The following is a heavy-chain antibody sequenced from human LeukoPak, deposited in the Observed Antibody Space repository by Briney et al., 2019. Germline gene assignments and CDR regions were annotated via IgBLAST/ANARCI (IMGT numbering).Heavy chain of an antibody. J-gene: IGHJ6*03. CDR3: ARVVMKAFYYYYMDV. Sequence: ASVKVSCKASGYTFSDYDVNWVRQAPGQGLEWMGWMNPTSGDTGYAQKFQGRVTMTGSMSRNTAYMELSRLRSEDTAVYFCARVVMKAFYYYYMDVWGKGTTIIISS. CDR1: GYTFSDYD. CDR2: MNPTSGDT. V-gene: IGHV1-8*01. D-gene: IGHD2-21*01.